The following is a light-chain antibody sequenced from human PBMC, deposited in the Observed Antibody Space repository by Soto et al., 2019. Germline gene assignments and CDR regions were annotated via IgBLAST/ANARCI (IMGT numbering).Light chain of an antibody. CDR2: AAS. CDR3: QQSDRFPLT. J-gene: IGKJ4*01. CDR1: QGISNW. V-gene: IGKV1-12*01. Sequence: DIQMTQSPSSVSASVGDTVTISCRTSQGISNWLAWYQQTPGKAPNLLVYAASTLQNGVPSRFSGSGSGTDFTLTITNLQSEDFATYYCQQSDRFPLTFGGGTKVDI.